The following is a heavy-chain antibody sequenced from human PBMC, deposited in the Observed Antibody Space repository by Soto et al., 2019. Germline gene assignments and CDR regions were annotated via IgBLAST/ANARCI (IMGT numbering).Heavy chain of an antibody. J-gene: IGHJ3*02. V-gene: IGHV4-4*07. CDR2: IYSNGIT. CDR1: GGSISNYN. CDR3: ARERTYQLSGDDALDI. D-gene: IGHD2-2*01. Sequence: PSETLSRTCTVSGGSISNYNWNWIRQSAGKGLEWIGRIYSNGITYYSPSLKSRVTMSVDTFNNQISLKLGSVTAADTAMYYCARERTYQLSGDDALDIWGLGTMVTVSS.